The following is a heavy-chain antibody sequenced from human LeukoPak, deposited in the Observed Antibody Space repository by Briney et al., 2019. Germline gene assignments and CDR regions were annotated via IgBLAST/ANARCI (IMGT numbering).Heavy chain of an antibody. D-gene: IGHD1-1*01. Sequence: PSETLSLTCAVYGGSFSGYYWSWIRQPPGKGLEWIGEINHSGSTNYNPSLKSRVTISVDTSKNQFSLKLSSVTAADTAVYYCARSRGPTGTCYFDYWGQGTLVTVSS. CDR2: INHSGST. CDR1: GGSFSGYY. CDR3: ARSRGPTGTCYFDY. J-gene: IGHJ4*02. V-gene: IGHV4-34*01.